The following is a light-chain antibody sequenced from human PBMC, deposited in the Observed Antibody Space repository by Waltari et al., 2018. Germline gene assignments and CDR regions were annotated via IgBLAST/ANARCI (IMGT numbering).Light chain of an antibody. J-gene: IGKJ4*01. CDR1: QSVSTY. CDR3: QQRSNWPLT. V-gene: IGKV3-11*01. Sequence: EIVLTQSPATLSLSPGERVTLSCRASQSVSTYFAWYQQKPGLAPRLLIYDASNRATGIPARFSGSGSGTDFTLTISSLEPVDFAVYYCQQRSNWPLTFGGGTKVELK. CDR2: DAS.